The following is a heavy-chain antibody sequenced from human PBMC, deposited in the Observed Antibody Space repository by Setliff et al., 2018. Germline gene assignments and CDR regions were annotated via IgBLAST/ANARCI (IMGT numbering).Heavy chain of an antibody. Sequence: KTSETLSLTCTVSGDSITSGSDSWNWIRQPAGKGLQWIGRVYPTGSTNYDPDLRSRVTMSVDTPKNQFSLMLTSVTAADTAVYYCARVDFTMLQGVLGQWGQGTLVTVSS. CDR3: ARVDFTMLQGVLGQ. V-gene: IGHV4-61*02. D-gene: IGHD3-10*01. CDR1: GDSITSGSDS. CDR2: VYPTGST. J-gene: IGHJ1*01.